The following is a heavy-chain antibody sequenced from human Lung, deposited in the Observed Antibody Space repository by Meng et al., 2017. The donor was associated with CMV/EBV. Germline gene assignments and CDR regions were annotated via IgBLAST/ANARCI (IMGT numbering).Heavy chain of an antibody. CDR1: KFTFSTYD. J-gene: IGHJ4*02. Sequence: SXKISXAASKFTFSTYDMHWVRQAPGKGLEWVAIISYDGINKYNADSVKGRFTISRDNSKNTLYLQMNSLRAEDTAVYYCARGGGGSDGDSYFFDYWGQGTLVXVSS. V-gene: IGHV3-30-3*01. D-gene: IGHD2-21*01. CDR2: ISYDGINK. CDR3: ARGGGGSDGDSYFFDY.